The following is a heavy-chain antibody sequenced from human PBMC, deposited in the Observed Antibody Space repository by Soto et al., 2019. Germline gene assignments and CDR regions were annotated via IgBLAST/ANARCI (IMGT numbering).Heavy chain of an antibody. CDR1: GFTFSSYA. J-gene: IGHJ4*02. Sequence: GGSLRLSCAASGFTFSSYAMHWVRQAPGKGLEWVAVISYDGSNKYYADSVKGRFTISRDNSKNTLYLQMNSLRAEDTAVYYCARSRGSFYYFDYWGQGTLVTVSS. CDR3: ARSRGSFYYFDY. V-gene: IGHV3-30-3*01. D-gene: IGHD5-12*01. CDR2: ISYDGSNK.